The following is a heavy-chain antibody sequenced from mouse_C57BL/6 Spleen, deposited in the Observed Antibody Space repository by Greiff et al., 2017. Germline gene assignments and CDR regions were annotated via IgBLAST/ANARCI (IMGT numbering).Heavy chain of an antibody. CDR2: ISYDGSN. D-gene: IGHD2-2*01. CDR1: GYSITSGYY. V-gene: IGHV3-6*01. Sequence: EVQRVESGPGLVKPSQSLSLTCSVTGYSITSGYYWNWIRQFPGNKLEWMGYISYDGSNNYNPSLKNRISITRDTSKNQFFLKLNSVTTEDTATYYCAREDGYGYFDYWGQGTTLTVSS. CDR3: AREDGYGYFDY. J-gene: IGHJ2*01.